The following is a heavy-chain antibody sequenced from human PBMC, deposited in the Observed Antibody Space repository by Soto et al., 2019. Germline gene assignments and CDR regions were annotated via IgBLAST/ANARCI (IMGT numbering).Heavy chain of an antibody. CDR1: GYSFTSYW. D-gene: IGHD1-1*01. CDR3: ARQRSFLYNQWRHYYYYYGMDV. Sequence: GESLKISCKGSGYSFTSYWIGWVRQMPGKGLEWMGIIYPGDSDTRYSPSFQGQVTISADKSISTAYLQWSSLKASDTAMYYCARQRSFLYNQWRHYYYYYGMDVWGQGTTVTVSS. V-gene: IGHV5-51*01. J-gene: IGHJ6*02. CDR2: IYPGDSDT.